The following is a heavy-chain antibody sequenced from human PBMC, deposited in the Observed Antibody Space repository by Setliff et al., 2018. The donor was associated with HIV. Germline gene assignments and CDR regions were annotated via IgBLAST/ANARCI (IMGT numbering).Heavy chain of an antibody. D-gene: IGHD6-19*01. CDR1: GYTLTDFS. V-gene: IGHV1-24*01. J-gene: IGHJ4*02. CDR3: ETPGYSSGWAGFTDY. CDR2: FDPEDGET. Sequence: GASVKVSCKVSGYTLTDFSMHWVRQAPGKGLEWMGGFDPEDGETIYAQKFQGRVTMTEDTSTDTAYMELSSQRSEDTAVYYCETPGYSSGWAGFTDYWGQGTLVTVSS.